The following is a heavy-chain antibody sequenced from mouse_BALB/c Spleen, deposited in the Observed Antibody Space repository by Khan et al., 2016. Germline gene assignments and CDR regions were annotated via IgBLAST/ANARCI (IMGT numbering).Heavy chain of an antibody. CDR1: GDSITSGY. V-gene: IGHV3-8*02. CDR3: VRDEAARSSFTY. D-gene: IGHD3-1*01. CDR2: INYNGNT. Sequence: VQLKESGPSLVKPSQTLSLTCSVTGDSITSGYWNWVRKFPGNKVEYMGYINYNGNTFYNPSLESRISIIRYTSKHQYYLQLNSVTSEDTATYYCVRDEAARSSFTYWGQGTLVTVS. J-gene: IGHJ3*01.